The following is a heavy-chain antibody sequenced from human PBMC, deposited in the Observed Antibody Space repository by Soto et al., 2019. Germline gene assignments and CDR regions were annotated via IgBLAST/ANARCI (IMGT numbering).Heavy chain of an antibody. J-gene: IGHJ4*02. CDR3: TTDSVDTYGDYRLFDY. D-gene: IGHD4-17*01. CDR1: GFTFSNAW. CDR2: IKSKTDGGTT. Sequence: GGSLRLSCAASGFTFSNAWMNWVRQAPGKGLEWVGHIKSKTDGGTTDYAAPVKGRFTISRDDSKNTLYLQMNSLKTEDTAMYYCTTDSVDTYGDYRLFDYWGQGTLVTVSS. V-gene: IGHV3-15*07.